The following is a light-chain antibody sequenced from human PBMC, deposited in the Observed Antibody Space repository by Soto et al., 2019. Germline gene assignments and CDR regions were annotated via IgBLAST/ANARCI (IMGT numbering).Light chain of an antibody. CDR1: QSVSSN. Sequence: EIVMTQSPATLSVSPGERATLSCRASQSVSSNLAWYQQKPGQAPRLLIYGASTRATGVPARFSGSGSGTEFTLTISSRLSEDYAVYYCQQYNNCPYTFGQGTKLEIK. J-gene: IGKJ2*01. CDR3: QQYNNCPYT. V-gene: IGKV3D-15*01. CDR2: GAS.